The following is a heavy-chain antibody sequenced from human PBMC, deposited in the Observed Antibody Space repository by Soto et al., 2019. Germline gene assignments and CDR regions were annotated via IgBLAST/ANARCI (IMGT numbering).Heavy chain of an antibody. CDR1: GGSITSASYH. Sequence: QVQLQESGPGLVKPSQTLSLICSVSGGSITSASYHWTWSRQHPGRGLDWLANIYYSGRTYYNPSRRGRATISIDTSKNQFSLNVSSVTAADTAVYYCVSEVIVNWNRANYYDYWGQGSWSPSPQ. J-gene: IGHJ4*02. D-gene: IGHD1-1*01. CDR3: VSEVIVNWNRANYYDY. V-gene: IGHV4-31*03. CDR2: IYYSGRT.